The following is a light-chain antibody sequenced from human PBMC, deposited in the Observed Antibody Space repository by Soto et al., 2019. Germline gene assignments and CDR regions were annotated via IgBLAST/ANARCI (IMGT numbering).Light chain of an antibody. CDR1: SSDVGGYNY. J-gene: IGLJ1*01. V-gene: IGLV2-14*01. Sequence: QSALTQPASVSGSPGQSITISCTGTSSDVGGYNYVSWYQQYPGKAPKLMIYGVTNRPSGVSNRFSGSKTGNTASLIISGIHAADEAYYHCFSHSARDSPMFGTGTKATAL. CDR2: GVT. CDR3: FSHSARDSPM.